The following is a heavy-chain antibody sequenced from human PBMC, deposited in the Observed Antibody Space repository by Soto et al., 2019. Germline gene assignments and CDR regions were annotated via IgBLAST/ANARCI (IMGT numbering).Heavy chain of an antibody. J-gene: IGHJ4*02. CDR2: ITDNGGST. D-gene: IGHD4-17*01. CDR1: GFTFSRDG. Sequence: GGSLRLSCAASGFTFSRDGMSWVRQAPGKGLEWVSLITDNGGSTYYADSVKGRFTISRDNTKHTLFLQMNSLRAEDTAVYYCAKERATTNPFDYWGQGDLVTVSS. V-gene: IGHV3-23*01. CDR3: AKERATTNPFDY.